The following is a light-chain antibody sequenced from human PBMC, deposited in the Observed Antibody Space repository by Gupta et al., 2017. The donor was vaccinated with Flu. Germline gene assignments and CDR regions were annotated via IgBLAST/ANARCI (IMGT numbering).Light chain of an antibody. CDR2: GAS. CDR3: LRWNRNLGMST. Sequence: GDSVTITCRTSQVIRNDLGWYKKRPGKAPKRLVFGASDLQTGVKSTFSVSGDGTEFTLTIISRRPEDFADYYCLRWNRNLGMSTFGQGTKLDIK. CDR1: QVIRND. V-gene: IGKV1-17*01. J-gene: IGKJ2*01.